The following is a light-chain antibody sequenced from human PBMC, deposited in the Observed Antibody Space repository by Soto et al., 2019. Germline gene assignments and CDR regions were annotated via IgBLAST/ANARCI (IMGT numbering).Light chain of an antibody. CDR2: DVS. J-gene: IGKJ4*01. V-gene: IGKV1-13*02. Sequence: AIQLTQSPSSLSASVGDRVTITCRASQGISSALAWYQQKPGKSPNLLIYDVSSLESGVPPRFSGSGYGTDFTLTISSLQPTEFATYYCQQFNTYPALTFGGGTKVELK. CDR1: QGISSA. CDR3: QQFNTYPALT.